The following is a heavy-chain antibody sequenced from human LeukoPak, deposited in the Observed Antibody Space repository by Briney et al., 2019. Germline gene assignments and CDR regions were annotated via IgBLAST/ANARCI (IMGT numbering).Heavy chain of an antibody. Sequence: GGSLRLSCAASGFTFSSYGMHWVRQAPGKGLEWVAVISYDGSNKYYADSVKGRFTISRDNSKNTLYLQMNSLRAEDMALYYCTKDIILRGSWSGGAFDIWGQGTMVSVSS. D-gene: IGHD6-13*01. V-gene: IGHV3-30*18. J-gene: IGHJ3*02. CDR1: GFTFSSYG. CDR3: TKDIILRGSWSGGAFDI. CDR2: ISYDGSNK.